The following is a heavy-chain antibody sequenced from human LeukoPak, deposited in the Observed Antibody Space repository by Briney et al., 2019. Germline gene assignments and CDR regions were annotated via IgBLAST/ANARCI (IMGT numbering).Heavy chain of an antibody. Sequence: SVKVSCKASGGTFSSYAISWVRQAPGQGLEWMGRIIPILGIANYAQKFQGRVTITADKSTSTAYMELSSLRSEDTAVYYCASPDYSNYSTPYYYYYGMDVWGQGTTITVSS. CDR3: ASPDYSNYSTPYYYYYGMDV. CDR1: GGTFSSYA. CDR2: IIPILGIA. J-gene: IGHJ6*02. D-gene: IGHD4-4*01. V-gene: IGHV1-69*04.